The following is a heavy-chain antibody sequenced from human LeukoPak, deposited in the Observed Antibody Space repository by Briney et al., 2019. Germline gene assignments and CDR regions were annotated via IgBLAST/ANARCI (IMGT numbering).Heavy chain of an antibody. CDR2: VSYTGST. D-gene: IGHD1-14*01. CDR3: ARETTTVLDY. V-gene: IGHV4-59*01. J-gene: IGHJ4*02. CDR1: GGSISTYP. Sequence: SETLSLTCTVSGGSISTYPWSWIRQPPGKGLEWIGHVSYTGSTNYNPSLKSRVTISVGTSKNQFSLTLSSVTAADTAVYYCARETTTVLDYWGQGTLVTVSS.